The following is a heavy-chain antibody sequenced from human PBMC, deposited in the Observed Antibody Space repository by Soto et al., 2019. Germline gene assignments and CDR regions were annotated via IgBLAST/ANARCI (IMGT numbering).Heavy chain of an antibody. Sequence: QVQLVESGGGVVQPGRSLRLSCAASGFTVSAYTMHWVRQAPGKGLEWVAVISSDGNHKYYTDSVKGRFTISRDTSTNTLYLQMNSLRGEDTAVYYCARWEQPLFDYWGQGTLVTVSS. CDR1: GFTVSAYT. CDR2: ISSDGNHK. V-gene: IGHV3-30-3*01. D-gene: IGHD1-26*01. CDR3: ARWEQPLFDY. J-gene: IGHJ4*02.